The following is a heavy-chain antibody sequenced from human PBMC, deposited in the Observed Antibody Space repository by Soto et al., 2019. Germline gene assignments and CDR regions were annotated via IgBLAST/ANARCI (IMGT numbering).Heavy chain of an antibody. J-gene: IGHJ4*02. V-gene: IGHV3-74*01. CDR2: INSDGSSS. CDR3: ARDYPGDGIDY. Sequence: PGGSLRLSCAASGFTFSSNWMHWVRQTPEKGLVWVSHINSDGSSSTYADSVKGRFTISRDNAKSTLYLQMNSLRAEDTAVYFCARDYPGDGIDYWGQGTLVTVSS. D-gene: IGHD7-27*01. CDR1: GFTFSSNW.